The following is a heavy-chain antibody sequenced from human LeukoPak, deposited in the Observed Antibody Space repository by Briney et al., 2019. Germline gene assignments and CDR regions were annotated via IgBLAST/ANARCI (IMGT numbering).Heavy chain of an antibody. D-gene: IGHD6-19*01. Sequence: SETLSLTCTVSGGSINDYYWSWIRQPAGQGLEWLGRIYSTGSTDYNPSLKSRVTMSVDTSQNQLSLKLSSVTAADTAVYFCTRGMYAVSGTSWFGPWGQGTLVTVAS. CDR1: GGSINDYY. CDR3: TRGMYAVSGTSWFGP. V-gene: IGHV4-4*07. CDR2: IYSTGST. J-gene: IGHJ5*02.